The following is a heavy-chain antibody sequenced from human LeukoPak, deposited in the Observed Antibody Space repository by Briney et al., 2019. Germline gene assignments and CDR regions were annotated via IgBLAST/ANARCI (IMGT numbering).Heavy chain of an antibody. V-gene: IGHV3-30*02. CDR2: IRNDGSIK. CDR3: AKTGSSSWGYFDY. Sequence: PGGSLRLSCAASGFTFTTYGMHWVRQAPGKGLEWVAFIRNDGSIKYYADSVKGRFTISRDNSKNTLHLQMNSLRTEDTAVYYCAKTGSSSWGYFDYWGQGTLVTVSS. CDR1: GFTFTTYG. J-gene: IGHJ4*02. D-gene: IGHD6-13*01.